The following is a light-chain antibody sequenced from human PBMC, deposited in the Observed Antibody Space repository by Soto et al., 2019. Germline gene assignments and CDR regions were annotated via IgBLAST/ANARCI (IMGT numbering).Light chain of an antibody. CDR1: SSDVGSYNL. CDR2: EDN. V-gene: IGLV2-23*01. CDR3: RSNARCDTGV. Sequence: QSALTQPASVSGSPGQSITISCTGTSSDVGSYNLVSWYQQHPGKAPKLMIYEDNKRPSGVSNRFSGSKSCNTASLTISGLQAEEEADFYCRSNARCDTGVVGGGTKLTVL. J-gene: IGLJ2*01.